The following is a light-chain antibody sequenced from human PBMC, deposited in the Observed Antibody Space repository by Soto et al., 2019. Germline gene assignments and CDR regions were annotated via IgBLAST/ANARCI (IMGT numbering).Light chain of an antibody. V-gene: IGKV1-33*01. CDR3: QESMNLPPT. J-gene: IGKJ5*01. CDR1: HDIGTY. CDR2: EAS. Sequence: DMQMTHSPSSLSVYVGDRVTITCQASHDIGTYLNWYQQKPVRAPLLQIFEASNLETGAPPRFSGSGSGTEFTFTVINSQPEAVTSYYRQESMNLPPTFAQGTRLE.